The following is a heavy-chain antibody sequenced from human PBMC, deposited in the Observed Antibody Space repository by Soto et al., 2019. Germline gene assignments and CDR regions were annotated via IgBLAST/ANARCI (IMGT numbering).Heavy chain of an antibody. D-gene: IGHD4-17*01. CDR3: ARGATTVEHVYYYGMDV. Sequence: QVQLQQWGAGLLKPSETLSLTCAVYGGSFSGYFWSWIRQPPTKGLEWIGEISHNGGTTDNPSLKSRVTISVDTSKNQFSLRLSSVSAEDTAVYYCARGATTVEHVYYYGMDVWGQGTTVTFSS. CDR1: GGSFSGYF. V-gene: IGHV4-34*01. J-gene: IGHJ6*01. CDR2: ISHNGGT.